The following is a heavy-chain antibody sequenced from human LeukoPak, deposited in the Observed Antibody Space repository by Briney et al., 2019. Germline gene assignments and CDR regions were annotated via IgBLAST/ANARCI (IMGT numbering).Heavy chain of an antibody. D-gene: IGHD2-2*01. Sequence: GASLRLSCVASGFTFSSYGMHWVRQAPGKGLEWVAFIRYDGSNKYYADSVKGRFTISRDNSKNTLYLQMNSLRAEDTAVYYCASSIVVVPAAHFDYWGQGTLVTVSS. CDR3: ASSIVVVPAAHFDY. CDR1: GFTFSSYG. V-gene: IGHV3-30*02. J-gene: IGHJ4*02. CDR2: IRYDGSNK.